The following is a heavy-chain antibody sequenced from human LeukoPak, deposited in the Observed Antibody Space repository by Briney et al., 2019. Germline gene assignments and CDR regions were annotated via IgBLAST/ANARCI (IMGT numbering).Heavy chain of an antibody. CDR3: ARAMGGYDFWSGYYPAWFDP. CDR2: IDYSGST. Sequence: SETPSLTCTVSGGSISSGGYYWSWIRQHPGKGLEWIGYIDYSGSTYYNPSLKSRVTISVDTSKNQFSLKLSSVTAADTAVYYCARAMGGYDFWSGYYPAWFDPWGQGTLVTVSS. V-gene: IGHV4-31*03. CDR1: GGSISSGGYY. J-gene: IGHJ5*02. D-gene: IGHD3-3*01.